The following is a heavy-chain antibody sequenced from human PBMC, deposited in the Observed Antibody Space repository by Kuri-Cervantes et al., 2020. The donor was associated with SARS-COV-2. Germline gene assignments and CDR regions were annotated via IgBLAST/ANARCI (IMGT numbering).Heavy chain of an antibody. J-gene: IGHJ4*02. CDR1: GFTFSSYA. CDR3: VGAYRQPWTIIFES. CDR2: ISYDGSNK. V-gene: IGHV3-30*04. D-gene: IGHD3-16*01. Sequence: GESLKISCAAPGFTFSSYAMHWVRQAPGKGLEWVAVISYDGSNKYYADSVKGRFTISRDFAKNSLSLQMSSLGVEDTALYYCVGAYRQPWTIIFESRGQGTQVTVSS.